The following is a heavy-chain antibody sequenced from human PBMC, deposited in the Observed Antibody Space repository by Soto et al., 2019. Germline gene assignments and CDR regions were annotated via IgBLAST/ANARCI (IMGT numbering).Heavy chain of an antibody. D-gene: IGHD6-13*01. V-gene: IGHV1-69*13. Sequence: SVKVSCKASGGTFSSYAISRVRQAPGQGLEWMGGIIPIFGTANYAQKFQGRVTITADESTSTAYMELSSLRSEDTAVYYCARDGRIAAAAGPYFDYWGQGTLVTVSS. CDR1: GGTFSSYA. CDR3: ARDGRIAAAAGPYFDY. CDR2: IIPIFGTA. J-gene: IGHJ4*02.